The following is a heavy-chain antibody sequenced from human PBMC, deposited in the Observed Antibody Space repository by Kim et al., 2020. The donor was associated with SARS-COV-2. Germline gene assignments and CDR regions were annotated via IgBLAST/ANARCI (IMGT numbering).Heavy chain of an antibody. J-gene: IGHJ4*02. Sequence: DSGRGRFTISRDNAKNSRFLQVNSLSAEDTAVYYCARGGTGTAGTYFDYWGLGTLVTVSS. CDR3: ARGGTGTAGTYFDY. V-gene: IGHV3-7*03. D-gene: IGHD6-13*01.